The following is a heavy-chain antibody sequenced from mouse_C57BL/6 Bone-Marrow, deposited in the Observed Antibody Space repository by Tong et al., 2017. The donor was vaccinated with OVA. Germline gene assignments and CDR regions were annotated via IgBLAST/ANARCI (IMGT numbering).Heavy chain of an antibody. CDR2: INPSNGGT. D-gene: IGHD1-1*01. Sequence: YTFTSYWMHWVKQRPGQGLEWIGNINPSNGGTHYNEKFKRKATLTVAKSSSKDDRQISSRTSEDSEGYECERDYNGSSWGYEFDYGGQRPT. V-gene: IGHV1-53*01. CDR1: YTFTSYW. J-gene: IGHJ2*01. CDR3: ERDYNGSSWGYEFDY.